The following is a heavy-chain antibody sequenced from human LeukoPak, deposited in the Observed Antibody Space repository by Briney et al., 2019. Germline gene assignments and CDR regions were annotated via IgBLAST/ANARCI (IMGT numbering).Heavy chain of an antibody. CDR2: INPNSGGT. V-gene: IGHV1-2*06. Sequence: ASVKVSCKASGYTFTDYYMHWVRQAPGQGLEWMGRINPNSGGTNYAQKFQARVTVTRDTSISTASMELSRLRSDDTALYYCARAAYYYDGSGYYLGDWGQGTLVTVSS. CDR3: ARAAYYYDGSGYYLGD. J-gene: IGHJ4*02. D-gene: IGHD3-22*01. CDR1: GYTFTDYY.